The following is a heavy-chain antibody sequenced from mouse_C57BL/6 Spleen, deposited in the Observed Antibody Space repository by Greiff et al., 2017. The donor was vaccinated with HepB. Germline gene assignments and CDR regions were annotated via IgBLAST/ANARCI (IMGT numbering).Heavy chain of an antibody. CDR3: TTLHYYGSSYDAMDY. CDR2: IDPEDGDT. V-gene: IGHV14-1*01. CDR1: GFNIKDYY. Sequence: VQLKQSGAELVRPGASVKLSCTASGFNIKDYYMHWVKQRPEQGLEWIGRIDPEDGDTEYAPKFQGKATMTADTSSNTAYLQLSSLTSEDTAVYYCTTLHYYGSSYDAMDYWGQGTSVTVSS. D-gene: IGHD1-1*01. J-gene: IGHJ4*01.